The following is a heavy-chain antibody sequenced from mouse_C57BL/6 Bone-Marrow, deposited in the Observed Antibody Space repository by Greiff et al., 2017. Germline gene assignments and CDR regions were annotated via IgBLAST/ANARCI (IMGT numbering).Heavy chain of an antibody. V-gene: IGHV1-54*01. D-gene: IGHD1-1*01. J-gene: IGHJ2*01. CDR3: ARGVTTVVASYYFDY. CDR2: INPGSGGT. CDR1: GYAFTNYL. Sequence: QVQLQQPGAELVRPGTSVKVSCKASGYAFTNYLIEWVKQRPGQGLEWIGVINPGSGGTNYNEKFKGKATLTADKSSSTAYMQLSSLTSEDSAVXFCARGVTTVVASYYFDYWGQGTTLTVSS.